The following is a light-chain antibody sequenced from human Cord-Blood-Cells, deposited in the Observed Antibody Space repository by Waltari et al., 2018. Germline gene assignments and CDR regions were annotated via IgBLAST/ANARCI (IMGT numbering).Light chain of an antibody. J-gene: IGLJ3*02. Sequence: QSSLTQPRPVHGSPGQSGTRPCPGTSSDRGGYNYVSWYQQHPGKAPKLMIYDVSKPPSGVPDRFSGSKSGNTASLTISGLQAEDEADYYCCSYAGSYTWVFGGGTKLTVL. CDR2: DVS. V-gene: IGLV2-11*01. CDR1: SSDRGGYNY. CDR3: CSYAGSYTWV.